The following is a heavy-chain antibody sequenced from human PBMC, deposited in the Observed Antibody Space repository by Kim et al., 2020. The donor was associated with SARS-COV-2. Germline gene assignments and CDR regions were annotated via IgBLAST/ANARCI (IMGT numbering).Heavy chain of an antibody. J-gene: IGHJ4*02. CDR1: GYSISSGYY. V-gene: IGHV4-38-2*02. D-gene: IGHD3-22*01. Sequence: SETLSLTCTVSGYSISSGYYWGWIRQPPGKGLEWIGSIYHSGSTYYNPSLKSRVTISVDTSKNQFSLKLSSVTAADTAVYYCARVGYYDSSGYFYFDYWGQGTLVTVSS. CDR3: ARVGYYDSSGYFYFDY. CDR2: IYHSGST.